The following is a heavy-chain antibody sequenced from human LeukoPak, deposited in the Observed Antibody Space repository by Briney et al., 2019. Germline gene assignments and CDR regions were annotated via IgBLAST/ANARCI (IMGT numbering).Heavy chain of an antibody. CDR3: ARRIAVAGIGFFDY. D-gene: IGHD6-19*01. CDR1: GYTFTGYY. Sequence: GASVKVSCKASGYTFTGYYMHWVRQAPGQGLEWMGRINPNSGGTNYAQKFQGRVTMTRDTSTSTVYMELSSLRSEDTAVYYCARRIAVAGIGFFDYWGQGTLVTVSS. CDR2: INPNSGGT. J-gene: IGHJ4*02. V-gene: IGHV1-2*06.